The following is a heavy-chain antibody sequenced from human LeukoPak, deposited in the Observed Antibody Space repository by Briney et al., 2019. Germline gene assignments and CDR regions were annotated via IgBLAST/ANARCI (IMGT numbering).Heavy chain of an antibody. J-gene: IGHJ4*02. D-gene: IGHD3-3*01. Sequence: PGGSLRLSCAASGFIFSSHGMNWVRQAPGKGLEWVSAISGSGGSTYYADSVKGRFTISRDNSKNTLYLQMNSLRAEDTAVYYCAKEYYDFWSGYPHDYWGQGTLVTVSS. CDR2: ISGSGGST. CDR1: GFIFSSHG. V-gene: IGHV3-23*01. CDR3: AKEYYDFWSGYPHDY.